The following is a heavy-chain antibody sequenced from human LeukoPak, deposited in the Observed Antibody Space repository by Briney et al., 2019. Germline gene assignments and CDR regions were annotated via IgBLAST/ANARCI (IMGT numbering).Heavy chain of an antibody. CDR1: GFTFSSHW. CDR2: ISYDGSNK. D-gene: IGHD3-9*01. V-gene: IGHV3-30*18. CDR3: AKDILTGYYNVGDY. Sequence: GGSLRLSCAASGFTFSSHWMHWVRQAPGKGLEWVAVISYDGSNKYYADSVKGRFTISRDNSKNTLYLQMNSLRAEDTAVYYCAKDILTGYYNVGDYWGQGTLVTVSS. J-gene: IGHJ4*02.